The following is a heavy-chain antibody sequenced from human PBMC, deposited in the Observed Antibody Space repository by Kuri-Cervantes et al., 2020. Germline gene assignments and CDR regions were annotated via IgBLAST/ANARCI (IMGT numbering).Heavy chain of an antibody. Sequence: GESRKISCAASGFTFSSYSMNWVRQAPGKGLEWVTSISSSSSYIYYANSVKGRFTISRDNAKNSLYLQMNSLRAEDTAVYYCARDMSSGGYYYYGMDVWGQGTTVTVSS. CDR2: ISSSSSYI. J-gene: IGHJ6*02. D-gene: IGHD4-23*01. CDR3: ARDMSSGGYYYYGMDV. CDR1: GFTFSSYS. V-gene: IGHV3-21*01.